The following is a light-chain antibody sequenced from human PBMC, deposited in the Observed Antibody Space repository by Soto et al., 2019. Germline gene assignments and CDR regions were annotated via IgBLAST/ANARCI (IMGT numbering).Light chain of an antibody. CDR2: DAS. CDR3: QQRSNWPSIT. CDR1: QSVSSY. J-gene: IGKJ5*01. V-gene: IGKV3-11*01. Sequence: EIVFTQSPSTLSLSPGERATLSCRASQSVSSYLAWYQQKPGQAPRLLIDDASNRATGIPARFSGSGSGTDFTLTISSLEPEDFEVYYCQQRSNWPSITFGQGTRLRL.